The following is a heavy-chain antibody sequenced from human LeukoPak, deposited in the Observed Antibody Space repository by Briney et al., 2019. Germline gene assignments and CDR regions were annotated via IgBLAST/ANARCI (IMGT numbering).Heavy chain of an antibody. CDR2: ISAYNGNT. Sequence: ASVKVSCKASGYTFTSYGISWVRQAPGQGLEWMGWISAYNGNTNYAQKLQGRVTMTTDTSTSTAYMELRSLRSDDTAVYYCARVKLCSGGSCYPWFNWFDPWGQGTLVTVSS. CDR1: GYTFTSYG. V-gene: IGHV1-18*01. J-gene: IGHJ5*02. D-gene: IGHD2-15*01. CDR3: ARVKLCSGGSCYPWFNWFDP.